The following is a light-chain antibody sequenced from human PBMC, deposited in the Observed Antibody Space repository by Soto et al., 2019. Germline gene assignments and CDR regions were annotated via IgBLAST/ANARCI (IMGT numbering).Light chain of an antibody. Sequence: QSALTQPPSASGSPGQSVTISCTGTSSDVGDYNYVSWYQQHPGKAPKLMIYEVSKRPSGVPDRFSGSKSGNTASLTVSGLQAEDEADCSSYAGSNNWVFGGGTKLTVL. CDR2: EVS. CDR3: SSYAGSNNWV. V-gene: IGLV2-8*01. J-gene: IGLJ3*02. CDR1: SSDVGDYNY.